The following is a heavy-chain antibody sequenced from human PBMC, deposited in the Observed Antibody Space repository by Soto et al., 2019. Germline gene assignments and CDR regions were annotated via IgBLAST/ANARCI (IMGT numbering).Heavy chain of an antibody. CDR3: TREAEKAATDDAFDV. CDR1: GLSFGVST. Sequence: ECLSLSGVACGLSFGVSTFPWLRQASGKGLEWVGRIRGKADSYTTSYAASVKGRLTISRDESENTAYLQMNNLKTEDTALYYCTREAEKAATDDAFDVWGQSTMVTVSS. V-gene: IGHV3-73*01. D-gene: IGHD6-13*01. CDR2: IRGKADSYTT. J-gene: IGHJ3*01.